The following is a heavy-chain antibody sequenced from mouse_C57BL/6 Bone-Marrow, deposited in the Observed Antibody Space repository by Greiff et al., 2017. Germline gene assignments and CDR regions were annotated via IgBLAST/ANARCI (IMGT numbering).Heavy chain of an antibody. J-gene: IGHJ3*01. V-gene: IGHV1-18*01. Sequence: VQLKQSGPELVKPGASVKIPCKASGYTFTDYNMDWVKQSHGKSLEWIGDINPNNGGTIYNQKFKGKATLTVDKSSSTAYMELRSLTSEDTAVYYCARGAYYYGSSYPFAYWGQGTLVTVSA. CDR2: INPNNGGT. D-gene: IGHD1-1*01. CDR1: GYTFTDYN. CDR3: ARGAYYYGSSYPFAY.